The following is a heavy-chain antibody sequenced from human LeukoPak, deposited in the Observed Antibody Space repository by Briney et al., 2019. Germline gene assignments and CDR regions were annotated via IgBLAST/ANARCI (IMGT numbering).Heavy chain of an antibody. Sequence: GGSLRLSCAASGFTFSSYSMNWVRQAPGKGLEWVSSISSSSSYIYYADSVKGRFTISRDNAKNSLYLQMNSLRAEDTAVYYCARRRRVAWGDFWSGYPHNHNWFDPWGQGTLVTVSS. D-gene: IGHD3-3*01. CDR1: GFTFSSYS. J-gene: IGHJ5*02. CDR3: ARRRRVAWGDFWSGYPHNHNWFDP. V-gene: IGHV3-21*01. CDR2: ISSSSSYI.